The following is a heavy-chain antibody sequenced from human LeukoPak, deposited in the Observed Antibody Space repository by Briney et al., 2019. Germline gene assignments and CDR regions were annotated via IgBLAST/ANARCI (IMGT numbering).Heavy chain of an antibody. J-gene: IGHJ3*02. CDR1: GGTFSSYA. D-gene: IGHD6-13*01. Sequence: ASVKVSCKASGGTFSSYAISWVRQAPGQGLEWMGGIIPIFGTANYAQKFQGRVTITADESTSTAYMELSSLRSEDTAVYYCASHTLGQQQLVHLGAFDIWGQGTMVTVSS. V-gene: IGHV1-69*13. CDR3: ASHTLGQQQLVHLGAFDI. CDR2: IIPIFGTA.